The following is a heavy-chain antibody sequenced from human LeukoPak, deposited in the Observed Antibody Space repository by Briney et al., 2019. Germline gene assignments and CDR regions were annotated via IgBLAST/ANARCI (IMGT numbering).Heavy chain of an antibody. CDR3: ARWGGSGTFWDGFDI. J-gene: IGHJ3*02. V-gene: IGHV3-48*04. CDR2: ISSSGSTK. CDR1: GFTFSSYW. D-gene: IGHD3-10*01. Sequence: PGGSLRLSCAASGFTFSSYWMSWVRQAPGKGLEWVSYISSSGSTKYYADSVKGRFTISRDNAKNSLYLQMNSLRVEDTAVYYCARWGGSGTFWDGFDIWGQGTMVTVSS.